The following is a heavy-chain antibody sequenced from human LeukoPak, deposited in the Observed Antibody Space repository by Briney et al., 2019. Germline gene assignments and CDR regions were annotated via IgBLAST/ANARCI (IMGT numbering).Heavy chain of an antibody. J-gene: IGHJ4*02. CDR1: GFTFSSYA. D-gene: IGHD6-13*01. CDR2: ISGSGGST. CDR3: AKLSLAAAGTSPIDY. V-gene: IGHV3-23*01. Sequence: GGSLRLSCAAYGFTFSSYAMSWVRQAPGKGLEWVSAISGSGGSTYYADSVKGRFTISRDNSKNTLYLQMNSLRAEDTAVYYCAKLSLAAAGTSPIDYWGQGTLVTVSS.